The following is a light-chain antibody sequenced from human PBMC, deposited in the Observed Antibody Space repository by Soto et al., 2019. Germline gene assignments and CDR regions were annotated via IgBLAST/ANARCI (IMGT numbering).Light chain of an antibody. CDR3: QQYNNWPPPIT. CDR1: QSVSNY. Sequence: EIVLTQSPATLSLSPGERATLSCMTSQSVSNYLAWYQQKPGQAPRLLMYDASNSATGIPARFSGSGSGTEFTLTISSLQSEDFAVYYCQQYNNWPPPITFGQGTRLEIK. CDR2: DAS. J-gene: IGKJ5*01. V-gene: IGKV3-15*01.